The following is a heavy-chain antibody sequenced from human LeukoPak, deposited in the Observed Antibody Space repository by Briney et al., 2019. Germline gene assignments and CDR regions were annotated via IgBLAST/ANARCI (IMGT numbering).Heavy chain of an antibody. CDR2: ISGSGGRT. CDR3: AKRRGDYGDTSEFGY. V-gene: IGHV3-23*01. Sequence: PGGSLRLSCAASGFTFSSYAMSWVRQAPGKGLEWVSGISGSGGRTYYADSVKGRFTISRDNSKNTLYLQMNSLRAEDTALYYCAKRRGDYGDTSEFGYWGQGALVTVSS. CDR1: GFTFSSYA. J-gene: IGHJ4*02. D-gene: IGHD4-17*01.